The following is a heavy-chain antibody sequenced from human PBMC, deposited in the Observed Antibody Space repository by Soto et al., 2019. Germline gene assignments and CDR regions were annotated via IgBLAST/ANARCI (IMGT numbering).Heavy chain of an antibody. CDR2: INAINGDT. V-gene: IGHV1-3*01. J-gene: IGHJ5*02. Sequence: QVHLVQSGAEVKTPGASVKVSCKGSGYTFGRDGMHWVRQAPGQGLEWLAWINAINGDTKYSQRFQGRVTLTADESTSTAYMELSSLRYEDTAVYYCAREITIFQSGWFDPWGQGTLVTVSS. D-gene: IGHD3-3*01. CDR3: AREITIFQSGWFDP. CDR1: GYTFGRDG.